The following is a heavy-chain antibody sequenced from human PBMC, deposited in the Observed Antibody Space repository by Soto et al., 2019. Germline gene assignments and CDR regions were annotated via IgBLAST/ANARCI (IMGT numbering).Heavy chain of an antibody. CDR3: ARRRGIAARPELSGMDV. CDR2: IIPIFGTA. CDR1: GGTFSSYA. J-gene: IGHJ6*02. V-gene: IGHV1-69*01. D-gene: IGHD6-6*01. Sequence: QVQLVQSGAEVKKPGSSVKVSCKASGGTFSSYAISWVRQAPGQGLEWMGGIIPIFGTANYAQKFQGRVTITADESTSTAYMGLSSLRSEDTAVYYCARRRGIAARPELSGMDVWGQGTTVTVSS.